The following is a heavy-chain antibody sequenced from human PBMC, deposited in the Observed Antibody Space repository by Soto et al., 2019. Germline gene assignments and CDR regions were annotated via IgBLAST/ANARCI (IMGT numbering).Heavy chain of an antibody. CDR1: GFTFSSYG. J-gene: IGHJ6*03. CDR2: ISYDGSNK. V-gene: IGHV3-30*18. Sequence: PGGSLRLSCAASGFTFSSYGMHWVRQAPGKGLEWVAVISYDGSNKYYADSVKGRFTISRDNSKNTLYLQMNSLRAEDTAVYYCAKDLDGNSITIFGVVLDACMDVWGKGTTVTVSS. D-gene: IGHD3-3*01. CDR3: AKDLDGNSITIFGVVLDACMDV.